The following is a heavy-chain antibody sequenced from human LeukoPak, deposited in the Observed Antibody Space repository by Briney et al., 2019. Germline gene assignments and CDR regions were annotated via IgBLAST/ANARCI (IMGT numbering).Heavy chain of an antibody. CDR2: INAGNGNT. J-gene: IGHJ4*02. D-gene: IGHD1-7*01. CDR3: ARPNILGTTSLVY. Sequence: ASVKVSCKASGYTFTSYAMRWVRQAPGQRLEWMGWINAGNGNTKYSQKFQGRVTITRDTSASTAYMELSSLRSEDTAVYYCARPNILGTTSLVYWGQGTLVTVSS. V-gene: IGHV1-3*01. CDR1: GYTFTSYA.